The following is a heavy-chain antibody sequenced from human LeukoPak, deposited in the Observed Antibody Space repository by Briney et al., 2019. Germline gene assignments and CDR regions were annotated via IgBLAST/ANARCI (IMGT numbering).Heavy chain of an antibody. CDR2: MSRAGYS. D-gene: IGHD2-15*01. CDR1: DDDIRMYNW. J-gene: IGHJ4*02. V-gene: IGHV4/OR15-8*02. Sequence: SETLSLTCDVSDDDIRMYNWWSWVRQSPGKGLEWIGEMSRAGYSNFNPSLRSRATISIDTSGSAVSLTLRSVTAADTAVYFCATRNTDSFYFDYWGRGTLVTVSS. CDR3: ATRNTDSFYFDY.